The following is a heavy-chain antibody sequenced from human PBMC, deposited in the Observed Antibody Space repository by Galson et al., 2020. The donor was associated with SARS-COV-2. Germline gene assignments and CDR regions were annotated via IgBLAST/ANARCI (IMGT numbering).Heavy chain of an antibody. CDR1: GYTFNANG. D-gene: IGHD2-21*02. CDR3: ARGFAVGDFYYFDS. Sequence: ASVKVSCKASGYTFNANGIAWVRQAPGQGLEWMAWTTSHNGDTNYGQRFQDRVTMTADSSTATAFLELRSLRSDDTAISYCARGFAVGDFYYFDSWGQGTLVTVSS. J-gene: IGHJ4*02. V-gene: IGHV1-18*01. CDR2: TTSHNGDT.